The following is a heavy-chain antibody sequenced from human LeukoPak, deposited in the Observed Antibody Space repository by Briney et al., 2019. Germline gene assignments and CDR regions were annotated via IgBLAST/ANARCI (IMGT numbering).Heavy chain of an antibody. D-gene: IGHD1-14*01. CDR1: GFTFSDYG. Sequence: GGSLRLSCAASGFTFSDYGMHWVRQAPGKGLEWVAFIRNDGSNYYHADSVKGRFTISRDNSKNTLYLQMNSLRAEDTAVYYCAKEWDRGLDYWGQGTLVTVSS. V-gene: IGHV3-30*02. J-gene: IGHJ4*02. CDR2: IRNDGSNY. CDR3: AKEWDRGLDY.